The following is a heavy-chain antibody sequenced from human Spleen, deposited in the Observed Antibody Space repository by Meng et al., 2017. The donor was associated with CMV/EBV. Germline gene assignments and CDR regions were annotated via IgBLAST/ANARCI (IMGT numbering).Heavy chain of an antibody. Sequence: GESLKISCAASGFTFSSYWMHWVRQGPGKGLVWVSRITADGTITSYADSVRGRFTISRDNAKNSLYLQMNSLRAEDTALYYCAKGAIFGLKYYFDYWGQGTLVTVSS. CDR1: GFTFSSYW. V-gene: IGHV3-74*01. D-gene: IGHD3-3*01. J-gene: IGHJ4*02. CDR2: ITADGTIT. CDR3: AKGAIFGLKYYFDY.